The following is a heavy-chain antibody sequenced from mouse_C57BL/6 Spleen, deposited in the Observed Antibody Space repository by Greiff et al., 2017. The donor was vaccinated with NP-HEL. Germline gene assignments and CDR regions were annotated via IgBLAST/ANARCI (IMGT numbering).Heavy chain of an antibody. CDR1: GYTFTSYC. V-gene: IGHV1-61*01. D-gene: IGHD1-1*01. CDR3: SRSGYYGSRPFDG. CDR2: IYPSDSET. Sequence: QVQLQQSGAELVRPGSSVKLSCKASGYTFTSYCMDWVKQRPGQGLEWIGNIYPSDSETPYNQKFKDKATLTVDKSSSTAYMQLHSLTSEDSAVYDCSRSGYYGSRPFDGWGQGTTLTVAS. J-gene: IGHJ2*01.